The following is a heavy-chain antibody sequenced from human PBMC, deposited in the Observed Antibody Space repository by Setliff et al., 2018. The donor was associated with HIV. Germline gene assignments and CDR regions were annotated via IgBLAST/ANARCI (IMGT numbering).Heavy chain of an antibody. CDR3: ARHKSQPYYFDY. V-gene: IGHV4-59*08. CDR2: IYYSGST. J-gene: IGHJ4*02. Sequence: GSLRLSCTASGFMFGDYLMSWIRQPPGKGLEWIGYIYYSGSTNYNPSLKSRVTISVDTSKNQFSLKLSSVTAADTAVYYCARHKSQPYYFDYWGQGTLVTVSS. CDR1: GFMFGDYL.